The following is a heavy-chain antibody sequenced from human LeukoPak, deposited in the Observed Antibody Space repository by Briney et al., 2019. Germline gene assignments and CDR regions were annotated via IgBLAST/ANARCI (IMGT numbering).Heavy chain of an antibody. CDR1: GFTFSSYW. J-gene: IGHJ6*02. D-gene: IGHD6-13*01. V-gene: IGHV3-7*01. CDR3: AKVGWWDSGSWSYYYGLDV. Sequence: GGSLRLSCAASGFTFSSYWMNWVRQAPGKGLEWVANIKQDGSEKYYVDSVKGRFTISRDNAKNSLYLQMNTLRAEDTAVYYCAKVGWWDSGSWSYYYGLDVWGQGTTVTVSS. CDR2: IKQDGSEK.